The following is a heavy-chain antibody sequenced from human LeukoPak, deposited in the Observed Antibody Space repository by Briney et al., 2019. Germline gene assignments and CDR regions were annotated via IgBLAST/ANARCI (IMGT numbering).Heavy chain of an antibody. V-gene: IGHV3-7*01. CDR1: GCSFRSYW. Sequence: GGSLRLSCAASGCSFRSYWMSWVRQAPGKGLEWVANIKQDGSEKYYVDSVKGRFTISRDNAKNSLYLQMNSLRAEDPAAYYCARVTYYDFWSGYHGYYYYYMDVWGKGPTVTVTS. J-gene: IGHJ6*03. CDR3: ARVTYYDFWSGYHGYYYYYMDV. CDR2: IKQDGSEK. D-gene: IGHD3-3*01.